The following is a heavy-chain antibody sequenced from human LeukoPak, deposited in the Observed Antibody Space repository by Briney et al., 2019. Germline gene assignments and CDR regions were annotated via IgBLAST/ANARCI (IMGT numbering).Heavy chain of an antibody. Sequence: GGSLRLSCAASGFTFSSYSMNWVRQAPGKGLEWVSSISSSNSSIHYADSVKGRFTISRDNAKNSLYLQMNSLRAEDTAVYYCARVQYYYDSSGYYPLRYWGQGTLVTVSS. V-gene: IGHV3-21*04. J-gene: IGHJ4*02. CDR3: ARVQYYYDSSGYYPLRY. CDR1: GFTFSSYS. D-gene: IGHD3-22*01. CDR2: ISSSNSSI.